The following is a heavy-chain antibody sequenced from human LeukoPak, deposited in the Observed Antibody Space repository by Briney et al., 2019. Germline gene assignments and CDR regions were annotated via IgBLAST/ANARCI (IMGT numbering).Heavy chain of an antibody. Sequence: PGGSLRLSCAASGFTFSSYWMHWVRQAPGKGLVWVSRIYSDGSSTNYADSVKGRFTISRDNAKNTLYLQMNSLRGEDTAVYYCARSGVWSKGPDYWGQGTLVTVSS. V-gene: IGHV3-74*01. CDR3: ARSGVWSKGPDY. J-gene: IGHJ4*02. CDR1: GFTFSSYW. CDR2: IYSDGSST. D-gene: IGHD1-26*01.